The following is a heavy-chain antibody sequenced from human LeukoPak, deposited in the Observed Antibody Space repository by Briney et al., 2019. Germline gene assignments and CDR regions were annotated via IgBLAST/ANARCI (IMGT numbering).Heavy chain of an antibody. CDR1: GGSFSGYY. CDR2: INHSGST. Sequence: SETLSLTCAVYGGSFSGYYWSWIRQPPGKGLEWIGEINHSGSTNYNPSLKSRVTISVDTSKNQFSLKLSSVTAADTAVYYCARGSRADSDYWGQGTLVTVSS. J-gene: IGHJ4*02. D-gene: IGHD6-13*01. CDR3: ARGSRADSDY. V-gene: IGHV4-34*01.